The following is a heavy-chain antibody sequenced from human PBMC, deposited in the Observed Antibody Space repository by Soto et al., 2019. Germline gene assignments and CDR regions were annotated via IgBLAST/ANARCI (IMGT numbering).Heavy chain of an antibody. Sequence: EVQLVESGGGLVKPGGSLRLSCAASGLTFTNAWMNWFRQAPGKGREWVGRIRTKSDGETTEYAAPVKGRIAISRDDLRKMLFLEMNSLDSDDSAVYYCVSEMPLLGVFDFWGQGTLVTVSS. V-gene: IGHV3-15*01. J-gene: IGHJ4*02. CDR3: VSEMPLLGVFDF. CDR1: GLTFTNAW. D-gene: IGHD3-16*01. CDR2: IRTKSDGETT.